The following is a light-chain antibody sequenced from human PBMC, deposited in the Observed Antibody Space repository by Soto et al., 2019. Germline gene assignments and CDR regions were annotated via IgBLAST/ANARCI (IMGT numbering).Light chain of an antibody. CDR3: SSYTSISTDV. CDR2: DVS. Sequence: QSALTQPASVSGSPGQSITISCTGTSSDVGGYNYVSWYQQHPGKAPKLMIYDVSNRPSGVSTRFSGSKSGNTASLAISGLQAEDEDDYYCSSYTSISTDVFGTGTKVTVL. J-gene: IGLJ1*01. V-gene: IGLV2-14*01. CDR1: SSDVGGYNY.